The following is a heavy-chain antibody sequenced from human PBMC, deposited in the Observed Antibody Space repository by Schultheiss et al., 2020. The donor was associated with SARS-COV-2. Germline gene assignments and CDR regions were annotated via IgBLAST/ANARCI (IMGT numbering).Heavy chain of an antibody. V-gene: IGHV1-58*01. J-gene: IGHJ4*02. CDR1: GFNFASSA. CDR2: ILVGSTKT. D-gene: IGHD2/OR15-2a*01. Sequence: SVKVSCTASGFNFASSAVQWVRQARGQRPEWIGWILVGSTKTTYAPKFLERVTMTRDMSTTTAHMELRSLTPEDTAVYYCPAGTSTFDSWGQGTLVTVSS. CDR3: PAGTSTFDS.